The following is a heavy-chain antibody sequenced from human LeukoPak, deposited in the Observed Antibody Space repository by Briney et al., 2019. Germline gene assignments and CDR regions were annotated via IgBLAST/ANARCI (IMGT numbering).Heavy chain of an antibody. V-gene: IGHV1-18*04. Sequence: GASVKVSCKASGYTFTSYGISWVRQAPGQGLEWMGWISAYNGNTNYAQKFQGRVTMTTDTSTSTAYMELRSLRSDDTAVYYCARLGEGIYGSGSSSWYFDYWGQGTLVTVSS. CDR2: ISAYNGNT. CDR1: GYTFTSYG. D-gene: IGHD3-10*01. CDR3: ARLGEGIYGSGSSSWYFDY. J-gene: IGHJ4*02.